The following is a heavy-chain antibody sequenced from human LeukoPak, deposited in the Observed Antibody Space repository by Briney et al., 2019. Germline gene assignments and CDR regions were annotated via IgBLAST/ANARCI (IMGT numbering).Heavy chain of an antibody. CDR2: ISDTGGRT. D-gene: IGHD3-22*01. J-gene: IGHJ4*02. Sequence: GGSLRLSCAVSGITLSNYGMSWVRQAPGKGLEWVAGISDTGGRTNYADSVKGRFTISRDNPKNTLYLQMNSLRAEDTAIYFCAKRGVVIRVILVGFHKEANYFDSWGQGALVTVSS. CDR3: AKRGVVIRVILVGFHKEANYFDS. V-gene: IGHV3-23*01. CDR1: GITLSNYG.